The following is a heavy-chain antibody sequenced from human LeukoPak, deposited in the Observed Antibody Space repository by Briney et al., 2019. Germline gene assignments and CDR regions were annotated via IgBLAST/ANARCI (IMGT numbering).Heavy chain of an antibody. Sequence: GRSLRLSCAASGFTFSSYGMHWVRQAPGKGLEWVAVISYDGSNKYYADSVKGRFTISRDNSKNTLYLQMNSLRAEDTAVYYCAKDGGTGITMIVVVTLNFDYWGQGTLVTVSS. D-gene: IGHD3-22*01. CDR3: AKDGGTGITMIVVVTLNFDY. J-gene: IGHJ4*02. CDR1: GFTFSSYG. CDR2: ISYDGSNK. V-gene: IGHV3-30*18.